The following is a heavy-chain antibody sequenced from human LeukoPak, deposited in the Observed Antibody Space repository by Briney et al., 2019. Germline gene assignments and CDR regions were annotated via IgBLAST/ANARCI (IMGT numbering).Heavy chain of an antibody. D-gene: IGHD2-2*01. V-gene: IGHV6-1*01. J-gene: IGHJ5*02. CDR1: GDSVSSNSAA. CDR3: ARDPHIVVVPAAPAGFDP. Sequence: SQTLSLTCAISGDSVSSNSAAWNWIRQSPSRALEWLGRTYYRSKWYNDYAVSVKSRITINPDTSKNQFSLQLNSVTPEDTAVYYCARDPHIVVVPAAPAGFDPWGQGTLVTVSS. CDR2: TYYRSKWYN.